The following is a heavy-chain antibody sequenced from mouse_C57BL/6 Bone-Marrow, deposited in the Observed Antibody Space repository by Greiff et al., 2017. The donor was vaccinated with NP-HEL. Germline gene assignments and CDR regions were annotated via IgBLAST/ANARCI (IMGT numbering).Heavy chain of an antibody. V-gene: IGHV1-85*01. CDR3: SRQTDYYYAMDY. CDR2: IYTRDGST. CDR1: GYTFTSYD. J-gene: IGHJ4*01. Sequence: VKLMESGPELVKPGASVKLSCKASGYTFTSYDINWVKQRPGQGLEWIGWIYTRDGSTKYNEKFKGKATFTVDTSSSTAHMELHSLTSEDSAVYFCSRQTDYYYAMDYWGQGTSVTVSS.